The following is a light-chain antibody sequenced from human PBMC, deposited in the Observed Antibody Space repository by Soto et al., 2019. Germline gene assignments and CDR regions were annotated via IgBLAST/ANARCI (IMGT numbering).Light chain of an antibody. Sequence: DIQMTQSPSSLSASVVDRFTITFLASQSISSWLAWYQQKPGKAPKLLIYDASSLESGVPSRFSGSGSGTEFTLTISSLQPDDFATYYCQQYESLPLTFGQGTRLEIK. V-gene: IGKV1-5*01. CDR2: DAS. CDR1: QSISSW. CDR3: QQYESLPLT. J-gene: IGKJ5*01.